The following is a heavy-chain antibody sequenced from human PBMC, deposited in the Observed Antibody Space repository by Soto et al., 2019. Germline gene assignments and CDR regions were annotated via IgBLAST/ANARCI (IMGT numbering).Heavy chain of an antibody. CDR3: ATSFGGNSPFYYYYGMDV. J-gene: IGHJ6*02. V-gene: IGHV4-59*01. CDR1: GGTISSYY. CDR2: IYYSGST. Sequence: PSETLSLTCTVSGGTISSYYWSWIRQPPGKGLEWIGYIYYSGSTNYNPSLKSRVTISVDTSKNQFSLKLSSVTAADTAVYYCATSFGGNSPFYYYYGMDVWGQGTTVTVSS. D-gene: IGHD2-21*02.